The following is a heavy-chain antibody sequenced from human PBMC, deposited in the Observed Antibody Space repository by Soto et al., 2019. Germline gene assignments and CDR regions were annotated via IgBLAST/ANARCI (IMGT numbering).Heavy chain of an antibody. J-gene: IGHJ4*02. CDR1: RDTYTKYV. CDR2: INPGNWNT. Sequence: QVQLVQSGAEVKKPGASVKVSCKVSRDTYTKYVIHLVRQAPGQRLEWMAWINPGNWNTIYSPKLQDRLTITRDTSASTVYMELSSLRSEDTTLYYCARGQCSSASCFYFDYWGQGSLVTVSS. CDR3: ARGQCSSASCFYFDY. D-gene: IGHD2-2*01. V-gene: IGHV1-3*01.